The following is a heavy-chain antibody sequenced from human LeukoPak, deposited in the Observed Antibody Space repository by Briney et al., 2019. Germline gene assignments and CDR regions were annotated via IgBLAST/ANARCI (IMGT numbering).Heavy chain of an antibody. CDR1: GLPFRSHW. D-gene: IGHD6-13*01. CDR3: ARSIAAAGGAKYFQR. Sequence: GPRRLSSAAFGLPFRSHWMNWVGPAPGKGLVWVSRIKGNESWTNYAKSMKGRFTISRDNTKNTLYLQMNSLRAEDTAVYYCARSIAAAGGAKYFQRWGQGTLVTVSS. V-gene: IGHV3-74*01. CDR2: IKGNESWT. J-gene: IGHJ1*01.